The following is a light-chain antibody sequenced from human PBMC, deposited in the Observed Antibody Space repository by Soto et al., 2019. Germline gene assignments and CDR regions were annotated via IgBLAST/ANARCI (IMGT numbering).Light chain of an antibody. CDR2: EVS. CDR3: SSYAGSNNQV. J-gene: IGLJ1*01. CDR1: SSDVGGYNY. V-gene: IGLV2-8*01. Sequence: QSALTQPPSASGSPGQSVTISCTGTSSDVGGYNYVSWYQQHPGRAPTLMIYEVSKRPSGVPDRFSGSKSGNTASLTVSGLQAEDEADYYCSSYAGSNNQVFGTGTKLTVL.